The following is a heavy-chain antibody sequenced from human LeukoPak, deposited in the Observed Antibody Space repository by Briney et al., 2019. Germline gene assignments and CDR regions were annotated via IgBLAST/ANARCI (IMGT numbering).Heavy chain of an antibody. D-gene: IGHD2-15*01. CDR2: INHSGST. J-gene: IGHJ5*02. Sequence: SETLSLTCAVYGGSFSGYYWSWIRQPPGKGLEWIGEINHSGSTNYNPSLKSRVTISVDTSKNQFSLKLSSVTAADTAVYYCARAGSKDCSGGSCYWFDPWGQGTLVTVSS. V-gene: IGHV4-34*01. CDR3: ARAGSKDCSGGSCYWFDP. CDR1: GGSFSGYY.